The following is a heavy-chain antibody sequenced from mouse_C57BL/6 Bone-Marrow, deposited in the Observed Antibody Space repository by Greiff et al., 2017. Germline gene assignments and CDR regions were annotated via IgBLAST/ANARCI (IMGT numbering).Heavy chain of an antibody. Sequence: EVHLVESGGGLVQPGGSLKLSCAASGFTFSDYGMAWVRQAPRKGPEWVAFISNLAYSIYYADTVTGRFTISRENAKNTLYLEMSSLRSEDTAMYYCARNSSGYAMDYWGQGTSVTVSS. D-gene: IGHD3-2*02. CDR3: ARNSSGYAMDY. V-gene: IGHV5-15*01. CDR1: GFTFSDYG. CDR2: ISNLAYSI. J-gene: IGHJ4*01.